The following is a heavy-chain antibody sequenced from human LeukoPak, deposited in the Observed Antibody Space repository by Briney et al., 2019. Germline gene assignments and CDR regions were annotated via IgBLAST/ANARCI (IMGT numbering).Heavy chain of an antibody. D-gene: IGHD6-19*01. CDR2: IKQDGSEK. CDR1: RFSFSIYW. CDR3: ARVLLRAVAGRGEFDY. J-gene: IGHJ4*02. V-gene: IGHV3-7*02. Sequence: GGSLRLSCADPRFSFSIYWMNWVRQAPGKGLEWVVNIKQDGSEKYYVDSVKGRFTISRDNAKNSLYQQMNSLRAEDTGVYYCARVLLRAVAGRGEFDYWGQGTLVTVSS.